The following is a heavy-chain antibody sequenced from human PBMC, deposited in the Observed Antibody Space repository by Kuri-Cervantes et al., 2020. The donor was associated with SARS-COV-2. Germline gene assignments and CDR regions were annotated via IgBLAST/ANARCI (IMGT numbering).Heavy chain of an antibody. CDR2: IIPSFGTT. V-gene: IGHV1-69*13. Sequence: ASVKVPSKASGYTFTGYYMHWVRQAPGQGLEWMGGIIPSFGTTKYARKFQGRVTITADDSTSTAYMELSSLSYEDTAVYYCTREGHSSGWDAEYFHRWGQGTLVTVSS. CDR1: GYTFTGYY. CDR3: TREGHSSGWDAEYFHR. J-gene: IGHJ1*01. D-gene: IGHD6-19*01.